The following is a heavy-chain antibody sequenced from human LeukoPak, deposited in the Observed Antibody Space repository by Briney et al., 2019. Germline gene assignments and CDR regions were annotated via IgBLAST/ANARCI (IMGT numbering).Heavy chain of an antibody. CDR3: ARRAQQTATVDY. V-gene: IGHV5-51*01. D-gene: IGHD5-18*01. CDR1: GYSFTTYW. J-gene: IGHJ4*02. Sequence: GESLKISCKTSGYSFTTYWIGWVRQMPGKGLEWMGVIYPGDSDTRYRPSFQGQVTISADKSISTAYLQWSSLKASDTAMYYCARRAQQTATVDYWGQGTLVTVSS. CDR2: IYPGDSDT.